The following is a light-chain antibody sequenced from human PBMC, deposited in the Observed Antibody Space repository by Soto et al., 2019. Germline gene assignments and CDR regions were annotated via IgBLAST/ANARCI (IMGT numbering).Light chain of an antibody. CDR2: DAS. CDR3: QERGNWPRIT. Sequence: EIVFTPYPPPPFFSSGGKNTPSFQALQSVRYYLAWYPQKPGQAPRLLIYDASSRAPGIPGRFSGSGSGTDFTLTISSVDPEDFAVYYCQERGNWPRITFGQGTRLEIK. J-gene: IGKJ5*01. CDR1: QSVRYY. V-gene: IGKV3-11*01.